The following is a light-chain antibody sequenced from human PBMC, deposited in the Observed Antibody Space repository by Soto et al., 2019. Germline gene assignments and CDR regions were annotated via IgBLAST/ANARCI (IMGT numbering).Light chain of an antibody. CDR1: QTARHSDGRTY. CDR3: MQNIDLPPT. Sequence: DIVMTQIPLSLSVTPGRAASISCKSSQTARHSDGRTYLYWYRQKPGQTPHLLIYEVSNRFSGVPERFSGSGSGTDFTLNISRVEADDVGVYYCMQNIDLPPTFGQGTKLEIK. V-gene: IGKV2D-29*01. CDR2: EVS. J-gene: IGKJ2*01.